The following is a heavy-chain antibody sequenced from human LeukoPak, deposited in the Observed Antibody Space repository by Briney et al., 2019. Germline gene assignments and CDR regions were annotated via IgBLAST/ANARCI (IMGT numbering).Heavy chain of an antibody. Sequence: GGSLRLSCVASGFTVSSNSMHWVRQAPGNGLEWVSSISSSSSYIYYADSVKGRFTISRDNDKNSLYLQMNSLRAEDTAVYYCASAMVEEPGYWGEATLDTDPS. D-gene: IGHD4/OR15-4a*01. CDR3: ASAMVEEPGY. CDR1: GFTVSSNS. CDR2: ISSSSSYI. J-gene: IGHJ4*02. V-gene: IGHV3-21*01.